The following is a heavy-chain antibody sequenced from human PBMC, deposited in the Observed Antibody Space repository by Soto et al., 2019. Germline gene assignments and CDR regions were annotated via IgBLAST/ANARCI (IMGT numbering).Heavy chain of an antibody. CDR2: ISGSGGST. D-gene: IGHD1-26*01. V-gene: IGHV3-23*01. J-gene: IGHJ4*02. CDR1: GFTFSSYA. Sequence: GGSLRLSCAASGFTFSSYAMSWVRQAPGKGLEWVSAISGSGGSTYYADSVKGRFTISRDNSKNTLYLQMNSLRAEDTAVYYCAKSISRLSGSYPYYFDYWGQGTLVTVS. CDR3: AKSISRLSGSYPYYFDY.